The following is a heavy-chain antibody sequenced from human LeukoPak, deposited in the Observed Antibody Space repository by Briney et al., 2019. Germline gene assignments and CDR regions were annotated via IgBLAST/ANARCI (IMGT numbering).Heavy chain of an antibody. J-gene: IGHJ4*02. CDR3: AKDVRVGEYYGSGTYLDY. Sequence: GGSLRLSCAASGFTFSSYAMSWVRQAPGKGLEWVSVISGSGGSTYYADSVRGRFTISRDNSKNTLYLQMNSLRAEDTAVYYCAKDVRVGEYYGSGTYLDYWGQGTLVTVSS. V-gene: IGHV3-23*01. CDR2: ISGSGGST. D-gene: IGHD3-10*01. CDR1: GFTFSSYA.